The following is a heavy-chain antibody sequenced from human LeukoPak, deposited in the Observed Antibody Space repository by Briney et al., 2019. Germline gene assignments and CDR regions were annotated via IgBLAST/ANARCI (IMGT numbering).Heavy chain of an antibody. CDR3: ARVGPTTAYYYYYGMDV. CDR2: IYYSGST. J-gene: IGHJ6*02. CDR1: GGYISSYY. Sequence: KASETLSLTCTVSGGYISSYYWSWIRQPPGKGLEWIGYIYYSGSTNYNPSLKSRVTISVDTSKNQFSLKLSSVTAADTAVYYCARVGPTTAYYYYYGMDVWGQGTTVTVSS. V-gene: IGHV4-59*01. D-gene: IGHD4-17*01.